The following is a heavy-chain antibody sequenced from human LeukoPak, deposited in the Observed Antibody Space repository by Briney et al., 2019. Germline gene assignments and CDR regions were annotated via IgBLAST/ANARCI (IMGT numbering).Heavy chain of an antibody. V-gene: IGHV3-23*01. CDR1: GFTFSSYA. CDR3: ARDFLSSSWYEDDY. J-gene: IGHJ4*02. CDR2: ISGSGGST. Sequence: GGSLRLSCAASGFTFSSYAMSWVRQAPGKGLEWVSAISGSGGSTYYADSVKGRFTISRDNAKNSLYLQMNSLRAEDTAVYYCARDFLSSSWYEDDYWGQGTLVTVSS. D-gene: IGHD6-13*01.